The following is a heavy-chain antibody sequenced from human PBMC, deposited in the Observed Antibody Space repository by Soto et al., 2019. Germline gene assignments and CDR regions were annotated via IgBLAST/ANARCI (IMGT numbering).Heavy chain of an antibody. V-gene: IGHV4-4*02. J-gene: IGHJ4*02. D-gene: IGHD6-19*01. Sequence: QVQLQESGPGLVKPSGTLSLTCAVSGDSVSSTHWWNWVRQPPGKGLEWIGEMYHSGSTNYNPSLKXRLTXSXYKSKNQFSLRLSSVTAADTAVYYCAASPGWWRLDHWGQGTLVTVPS. CDR1: GDSVSSTHW. CDR2: MYHSGST. CDR3: AASPGWWRLDH.